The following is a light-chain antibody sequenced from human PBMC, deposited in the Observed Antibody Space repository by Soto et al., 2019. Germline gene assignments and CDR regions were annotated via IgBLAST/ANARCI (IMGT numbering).Light chain of an antibody. CDR2: GAS. CDR3: QQYGSSPLWT. J-gene: IGKJ1*01. CDR1: QSVSSSY. Sequence: EIVLTQSPGTLSLSPGERATLSCRASQSVSSSYLAWYQQKPGQAPRLLIYGASSRATGIPDRFSGSGSGTDFTLTISSLEPEEFAVYYCQQYGSSPLWTFGQGTKVEIK. V-gene: IGKV3-20*01.